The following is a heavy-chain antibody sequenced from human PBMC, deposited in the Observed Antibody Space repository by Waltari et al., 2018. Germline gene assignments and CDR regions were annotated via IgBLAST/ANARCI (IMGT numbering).Heavy chain of an antibody. Sequence: QLQLQESGPGLVKPSETLSLTCTVSGGSISSSSYYWGWIRQPPGKGLEWIGSIYYSGSTYYNPSLKSRVTISVDTSKNQFSLKLSSVTAADTAVYYCARDRCTNGVCPIDYWGQGTLVTVSS. V-gene: IGHV4-39*07. CDR1: GGSISSSSYY. CDR3: ARDRCTNGVCPIDY. D-gene: IGHD2-8*01. J-gene: IGHJ4*02. CDR2: IYYSGST.